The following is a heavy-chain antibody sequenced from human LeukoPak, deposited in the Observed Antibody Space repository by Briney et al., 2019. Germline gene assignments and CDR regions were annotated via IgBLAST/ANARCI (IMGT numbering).Heavy chain of an antibody. V-gene: IGHV3-21*01. CDR3: ARDSMDGYYYYYGMDV. CDR2: ISSSSSYI. J-gene: IGHJ6*02. CDR1: GFTFSSYS. D-gene: IGHD2-2*01. Sequence: GGSLRLSCAASGFTFSSYSMNWVRQAPGKGLEWVSSISSSSSYIYYPDSVKGRFTISRDNAKNSLYLQMNSLRAEDTAVYYCARDSMDGYYYYYGMDVWGQGTTVTVSS.